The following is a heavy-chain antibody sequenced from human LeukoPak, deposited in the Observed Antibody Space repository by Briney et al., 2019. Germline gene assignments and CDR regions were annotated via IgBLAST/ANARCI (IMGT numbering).Heavy chain of an antibody. CDR3: AREDYYDSGSNDY. CDR2: INPNNGGT. J-gene: IGHJ4*02. V-gene: IGHV1-2*02. CDR1: GYTFTGYF. Sequence: ASVKVSCKASGYTFTGYFMHWVRQAPGQGLEWMGWINPNNGGTKYAQKFQGRVTITRNTSISTAYMELSSLRSEDTAVYYCAREDYYDSGSNDYWGQGTLVTVSS. D-gene: IGHD3-22*01.